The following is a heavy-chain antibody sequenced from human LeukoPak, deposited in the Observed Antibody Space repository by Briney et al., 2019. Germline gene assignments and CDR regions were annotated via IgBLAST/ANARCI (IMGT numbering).Heavy chain of an antibody. CDR2: ISAYNGNT. V-gene: IGHV1-18*01. CDR3: ARDRNLREDFDS. D-gene: IGHD5/OR15-5a*01. Sequence: ASVNVSCKASGYTFTSYGISWVRQAPGQGLEWMGWISAYNGNTNYAQKLQGRVTMTTDTSTSTAYMELRSLRSDDTAVYYCARDRNLREDFDSWGQGTLVTVSS. CDR1: GYTFTSYG. J-gene: IGHJ4*02.